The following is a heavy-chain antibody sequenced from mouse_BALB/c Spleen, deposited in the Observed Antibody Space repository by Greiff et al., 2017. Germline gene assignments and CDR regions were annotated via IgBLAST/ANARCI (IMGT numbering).Heavy chain of an antibody. CDR3: ARFTTALYCDY. D-gene: IGHD1-2*01. CDR1: GYTFTSYW. CDR2: INPSNGRT. V-gene: IGHV1S81*02. J-gene: IGHJ2*01. Sequence: QVQLQQPGAELVKPGASVKLSCKASGYTFTSYWMHWVKQRPGQGLEWIGEINPSNGRTNYNEKFKSKATLTVDKSSSTAYMQLSSLTSEDSAVYYCARFTTALYCDYWGQGTTLTVSS.